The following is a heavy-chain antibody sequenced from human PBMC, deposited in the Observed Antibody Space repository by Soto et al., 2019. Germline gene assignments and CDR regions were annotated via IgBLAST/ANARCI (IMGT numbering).Heavy chain of an antibody. J-gene: IGHJ4*02. CDR3: ARGVAQFDY. Sequence: PGGSLRLSCVASGFSLNTFEMNWVRQAPGKGLEWVSYISGRGTTIYYADSVKGRFTISRDNANNLLYLQMNSLRVEDTAVYYCARGVAQFDYWGQGTLVTVSS. CDR2: ISGRGTTI. V-gene: IGHV3-48*03. D-gene: IGHD3-3*01. CDR1: GFSLNTFE.